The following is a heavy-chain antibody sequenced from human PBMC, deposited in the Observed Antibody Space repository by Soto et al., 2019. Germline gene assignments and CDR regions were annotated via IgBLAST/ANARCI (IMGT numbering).Heavy chain of an antibody. CDR2: IYYSGST. CDR3: ARVGSFGVAGYNIDAFDI. Sequence: SETLSLTCTVSGGSISSGGYYWSWIRQHPGKGLEWIGYIYYSGSTYYNPSLKSRVTISVDTSKNQFSLKLSSVTAADTAVYYCARVGSFGVAGYNIDAFDIWGQGTMVTVSS. V-gene: IGHV4-31*03. D-gene: IGHD6-19*01. CDR1: GGSISSGGYY. J-gene: IGHJ3*02.